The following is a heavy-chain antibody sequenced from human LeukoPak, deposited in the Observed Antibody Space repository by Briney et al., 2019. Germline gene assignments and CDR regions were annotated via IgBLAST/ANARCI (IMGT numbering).Heavy chain of an antibody. Sequence: SETLSLTCTVSGDSIGDYYRGWIRKPPGKGLEWIGYFHNSGTSTYNPSLKSRVTISADTSKNQFSLKLNSLTTADTAVYYCTRGAGWLIDYWGQGILVTVSS. CDR2: FHNSGTS. CDR1: GDSIGDYY. D-gene: IGHD3-16*01. J-gene: IGHJ4*02. V-gene: IGHV4-59*01. CDR3: TRGAGWLIDY.